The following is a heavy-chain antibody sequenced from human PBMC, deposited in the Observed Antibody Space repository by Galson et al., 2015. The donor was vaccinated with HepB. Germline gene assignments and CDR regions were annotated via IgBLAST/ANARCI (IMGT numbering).Heavy chain of an antibody. CDR2: ISSSSTYT. J-gene: IGHJ4*03. Sequence: SLRLSCAASGFTFSDYYMSWIRQAPGKGLEWISYISSSSTYTSYAGSVKGRFTISRDNAKNSLYLQINSLRAEDTAVFYCARVADADYGDHSHFDSWGQGTTVTVSS. D-gene: IGHD4-17*01. V-gene: IGHV3-11*06. CDR3: ARVADADYGDHSHFDS. CDR1: GFTFSDYY.